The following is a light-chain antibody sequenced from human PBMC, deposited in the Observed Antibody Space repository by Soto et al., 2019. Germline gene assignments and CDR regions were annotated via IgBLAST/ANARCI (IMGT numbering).Light chain of an antibody. CDR2: EVA. Sequence: QSALSQPACGSGSPEQSVTISCTGTSSDVGTYNLVSWYQQHPGKAPKLIIYEVAERPSGVSNRFSGSKFGNTASLTISGLLPEDEADYYCCSYGGSSALPYVFGTGTKVTVL. CDR1: SSDVGTYNL. J-gene: IGLJ1*01. CDR3: CSYGGSSALPYV. V-gene: IGLV2-23*02.